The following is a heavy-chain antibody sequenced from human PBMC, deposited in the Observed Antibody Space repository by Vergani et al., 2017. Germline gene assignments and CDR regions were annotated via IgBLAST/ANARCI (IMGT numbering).Heavy chain of an antibody. CDR1: GGSISSGGYY. V-gene: IGHV4-31*03. Sequence: QVQLQESGPGLVKPSQTLSLTCTVSGGSISSGGYYWSWIRQHPGKGLEWIGYIYYSGSTYYNPSLKSRVSRSVDTSKNQLSLMLSSVTAADTAVYYCARHVSPWYYYGSGNLYYFDYWGQGTLVTVSS. CDR3: ARHVSPWYYYGSGNLYYFDY. CDR2: IYYSGST. D-gene: IGHD3-10*01. J-gene: IGHJ4*02.